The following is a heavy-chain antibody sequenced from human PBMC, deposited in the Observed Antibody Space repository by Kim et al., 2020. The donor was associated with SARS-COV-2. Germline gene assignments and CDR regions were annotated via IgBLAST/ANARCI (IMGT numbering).Heavy chain of an antibody. CDR3: ARDLHIVVVPAASFYYYGMDV. D-gene: IGHD2-2*01. Sequence: GGSLRLSCAASGFTFSSYAMHWVRQAPGKGLEWVAVISYDGSNKYYADSVKGRFTISRDNSKNTLYLQMNSLRAEDTAVYYCARDLHIVVVPAASFYYYGMDVWGQGTTVTVSS. V-gene: IGHV3-30*04. J-gene: IGHJ6*02. CDR2: ISYDGSNK. CDR1: GFTFSSYA.